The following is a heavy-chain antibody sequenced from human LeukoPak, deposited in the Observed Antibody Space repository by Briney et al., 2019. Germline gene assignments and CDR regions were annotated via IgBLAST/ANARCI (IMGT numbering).Heavy chain of an antibody. D-gene: IGHD5-12*01. J-gene: IGHJ4*02. Sequence: GGSLRPSCAASGFTFSGSAIHWVRQASGKGLEWVGRISSKANSYATAYAASVKGRFTISRDDSKNTAYLQMNSLKTEDTAVYYCTDIVATQPDYWGQGTLVTVSS. CDR1: GFTFSGSA. V-gene: IGHV3-73*01. CDR2: ISSKANSYAT. CDR3: TDIVATQPDY.